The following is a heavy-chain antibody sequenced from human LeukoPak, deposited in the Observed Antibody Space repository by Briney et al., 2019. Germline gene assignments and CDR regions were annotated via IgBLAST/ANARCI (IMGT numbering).Heavy chain of an antibody. Sequence: ASVKVSCKASGYTFTSYGISWVRQAPGQGLEWMGWISAYNGNTHYAQKFQGRVTMTRDMSTSTVYMELRSLRSDDTAVYYCARSIMITFGGVIGFDYWGQGTLVTVSS. V-gene: IGHV1-18*01. J-gene: IGHJ4*02. CDR1: GYTFTSYG. CDR3: ARSIMITFGGVIGFDY. CDR2: ISAYNGNT. D-gene: IGHD3-16*02.